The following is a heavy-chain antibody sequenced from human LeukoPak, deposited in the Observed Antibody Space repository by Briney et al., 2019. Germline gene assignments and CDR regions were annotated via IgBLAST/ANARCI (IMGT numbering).Heavy chain of an antibody. CDR2: ISSSSSTI. CDR3: ARDQGYGDPYYFDN. D-gene: IGHD4-17*01. Sequence: PGGSLRLSCAASGFTFSSYSMNWVRQAPGKGLEWVSYISSSSSTIYYADSVKGRFTISRDNAKNSLYLQMNSLRAEDTAVYYCARDQGYGDPYYFDNWGQGALVTVSS. V-gene: IGHV3-48*04. CDR1: GFTFSSYS. J-gene: IGHJ4*02.